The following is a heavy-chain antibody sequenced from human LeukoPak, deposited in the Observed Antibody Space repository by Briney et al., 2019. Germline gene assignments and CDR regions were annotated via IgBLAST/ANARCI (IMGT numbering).Heavy chain of an antibody. Sequence: GASVKVSCKASGYTFTSYDINWVRQATGQGLEWMRWMNPNSGNTGYAQKFQGRVTMTRNTSISTAYMELSSLRSEDTAVYYCARSVSDYYYYYMDVWGKGTTVTVSS. D-gene: IGHD5/OR15-5a*01. J-gene: IGHJ6*03. V-gene: IGHV1-8*01. CDR2: MNPNSGNT. CDR1: GYTFTSYD. CDR3: ARSVSDYYYYYMDV.